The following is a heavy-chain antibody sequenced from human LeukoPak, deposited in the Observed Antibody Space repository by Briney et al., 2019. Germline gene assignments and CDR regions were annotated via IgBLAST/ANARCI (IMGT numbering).Heavy chain of an antibody. V-gene: IGHV1-69*13. CDR1: GGTFSSYA. J-gene: IGHJ3*02. D-gene: IGHD5-24*01. Sequence: SVKVSCKASGGTFSSYAISWVRQAPGQGLEWMGGIIPIFGTANYAQKFQGRVTITADESTSTAYMELSSLRSEDTAVYHCAARGGSYRDAWDDAFDIWGQGTMVTVSS. CDR3: AARGGSYRDAWDDAFDI. CDR2: IIPIFGTA.